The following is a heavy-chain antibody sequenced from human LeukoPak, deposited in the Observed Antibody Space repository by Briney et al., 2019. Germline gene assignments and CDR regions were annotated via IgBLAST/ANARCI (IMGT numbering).Heavy chain of an antibody. CDR3: ARGPSGYHNT. CDR1: GFTISNNY. D-gene: IGHD5-12*01. V-gene: IGHV3-66*01. Sequence: GGSLRLSCAASGFTISNNYIRWLRQAPGKGLEWVSSIDYSGGSTHYADSVMGRFTISRDTSKNTLYLQMNSLRAEDTAVYYCARGPSGYHNTGGQGTLVTVSS. J-gene: IGHJ4*02. CDR2: IDYSGGST.